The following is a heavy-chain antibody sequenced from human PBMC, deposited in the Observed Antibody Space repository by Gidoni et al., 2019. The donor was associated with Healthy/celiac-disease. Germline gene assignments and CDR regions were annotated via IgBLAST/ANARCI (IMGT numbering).Heavy chain of an antibody. V-gene: IGHV3-11*01. J-gene: IGHJ6*02. CDR3: ARPPVPAALGSFYYYGMDV. CDR2: ISSSGSTI. Sequence: QVQLGESGGGLVKPGGARRLSWAASGFTFTEHNMGWIRHAPGKGLGWVSYISSSGSTIYYADSLKGRFTLSRDNAKNSLYLQINSLSAEDTAVYYCARPPVPAALGSFYYYGMDVWGQGTTVTVSS. D-gene: IGHD2-2*01. CDR1: GFTFTEHN.